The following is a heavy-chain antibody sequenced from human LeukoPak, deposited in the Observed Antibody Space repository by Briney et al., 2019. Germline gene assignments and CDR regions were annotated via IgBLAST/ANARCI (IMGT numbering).Heavy chain of an antibody. CDR3: ARVDFRDYDFWSGYLYYFDY. V-gene: IGHV3-7*01. CDR1: GFTFSSYW. Sequence: GGSLRLSCAASGFTFSSYWMSWVRQAPGKGLEWVANIKQDGSEKYYVDSVKGRFTISRDNAKNSLYLQMNSLRAEDTAVYYCARVDFRDYDFWSGYLYYFDYWGQGTLVTVSS. CDR2: IKQDGSEK. J-gene: IGHJ4*02. D-gene: IGHD3-3*01.